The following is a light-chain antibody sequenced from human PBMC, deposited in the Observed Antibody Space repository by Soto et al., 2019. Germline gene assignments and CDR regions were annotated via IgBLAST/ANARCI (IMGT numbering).Light chain of an antibody. V-gene: IGKV3-20*01. J-gene: IGKJ1*01. CDR2: DAS. Sequence: ELVLTQSPGTLSLSPGERATLSCRASQSVSSSYLAWYQQKPGQAPRLLIYDASNRATGIPARFSGSGSGTDFTLTITRLEPEDFAMYYYQRYDSFRTFGQGTKVDIK. CDR3: QRYDSFRT. CDR1: QSVSSSY.